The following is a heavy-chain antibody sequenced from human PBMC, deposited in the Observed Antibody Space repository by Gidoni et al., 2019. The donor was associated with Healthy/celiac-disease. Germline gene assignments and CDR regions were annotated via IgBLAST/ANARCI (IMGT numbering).Heavy chain of an antibody. CDR3: ARGLYSSSWYFSVRTYYYYGMDV. D-gene: IGHD6-13*01. CDR1: FTFSSYA. CDR2: ISYDGSNK. J-gene: IGHJ6*02. V-gene: IGHV3-30-3*01. Sequence: QVQLVESGGGVVQPGFTFSSYAMHWVRQAPGKGLEWVAVISYDGSNKYYADSVKGRFTISRDNSKNTLYLQMNSLRAEDTAVYYCARGLYSSSWYFSVRTYYYYGMDVWGQGTTVTVSS.